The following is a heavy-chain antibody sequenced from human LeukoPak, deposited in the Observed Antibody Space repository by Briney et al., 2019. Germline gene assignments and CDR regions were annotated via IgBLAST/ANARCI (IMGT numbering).Heavy chain of an antibody. Sequence: SSETLSLTCTVSGGSISSYYWSWIRQPPGKGLEWIGYIYSSGSTNYNSSLKSRVTISVDTSKNQFSLKLTSVTAADTAVYYCARSRSGYSYDHAAFEIWGQGTMVTVSS. J-gene: IGHJ3*02. CDR3: ARSRSGYSYDHAAFEI. D-gene: IGHD5-18*01. CDR1: GGSISSYY. CDR2: IYSSGST. V-gene: IGHV4-59*01.